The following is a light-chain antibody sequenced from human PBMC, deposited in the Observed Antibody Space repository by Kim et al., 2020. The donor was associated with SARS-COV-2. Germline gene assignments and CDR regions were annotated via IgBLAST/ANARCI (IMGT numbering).Light chain of an antibody. Sequence: GQTITISCTGTSSDVGGYNSVSWYQQYPGRVPTLIIYDVTKQPSGVSHRFSGSKSGNTASLTISGLQTGDEAHYYCSSYTSSRTWVFGGGTKLAVL. CDR2: DVT. V-gene: IGLV2-14*03. CDR1: SSDVGGYNS. CDR3: SSYTSSRTWV. J-gene: IGLJ3*02.